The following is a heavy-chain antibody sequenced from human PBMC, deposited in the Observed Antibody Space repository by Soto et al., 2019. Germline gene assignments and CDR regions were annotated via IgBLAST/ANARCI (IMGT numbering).Heavy chain of an antibody. CDR3: ARTRGFGERYYFDY. Sequence: GASVKVSCKASGGTFSSYAISWVRQAPGQGLEWMGGINPNSGGTNYAQKFQGRVTMTRDTSISTAYMELSRLRSDDTAVYYCARTRGFGERYYFDYWGQGTLVTVSS. CDR1: GGTFSSYA. J-gene: IGHJ4*02. D-gene: IGHD3-10*01. V-gene: IGHV1-2*02. CDR2: INPNSGGT.